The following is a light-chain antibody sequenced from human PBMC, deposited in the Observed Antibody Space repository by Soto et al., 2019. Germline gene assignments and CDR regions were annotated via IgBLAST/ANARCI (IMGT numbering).Light chain of an antibody. V-gene: IGKV1-39*01. CDR1: QSISSY. CDR2: AAS. J-gene: IGKJ1*01. CDR3: QQSYSTPRT. Sequence: DIQMTQSPSSLSASVGDRVTITCRASQSISSYLNWYQQKPGKAPKFLIYAASSLQSGVPSRFRGSGSGTDFTLTISSLQPEDFATYYCQQSYSTPRTFVQGTKVEIK.